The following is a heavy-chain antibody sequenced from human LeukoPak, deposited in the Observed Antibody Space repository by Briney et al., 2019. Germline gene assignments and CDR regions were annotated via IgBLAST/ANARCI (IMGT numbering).Heavy chain of an antibody. J-gene: IGHJ3*02. CDR2: INYSGST. CDR1: GGSIRGYY. Sequence: SETLSLTCTVSGGSIRGYYWSWVRQPPGKGLEWIAYINYSGSTNYNPSLKSRVTISVDTSKNQFSLKLRSVTAADTAVYYCARWLGPSDVFNIWSQGTMVPVSS. CDR3: ARWLGPSDVFNI. D-gene: IGHD3-10*01. V-gene: IGHV4-59*08.